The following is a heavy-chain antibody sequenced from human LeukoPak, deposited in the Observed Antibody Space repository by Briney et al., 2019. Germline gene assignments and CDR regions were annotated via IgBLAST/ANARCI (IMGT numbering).Heavy chain of an antibody. D-gene: IGHD1-26*01. CDR3: VKGGDSGSYFGFDL. CDR1: GITFADYA. V-gene: IGHV3-43*01. J-gene: IGHJ2*01. Sequence: GGSLRLSCAASGITFADYAMNWVRQAPGKGLEWVSLISWEGGSTFYVDSVKGRFTISRDNSKNSLYLQMNSLRTDDTALYYCVKGGDSGSYFGFDLWGRGTLVPVSS. CDR2: ISWEGGST.